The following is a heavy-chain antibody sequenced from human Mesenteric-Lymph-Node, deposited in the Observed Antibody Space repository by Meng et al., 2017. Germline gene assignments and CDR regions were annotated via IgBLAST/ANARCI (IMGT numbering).Heavy chain of an antibody. Sequence: QVQLPPWGAGLLMLSETLSLTRACYGGSFCGYYWSWSRQPPGKGLEWIGEINHSGSTNYNPSLKSRVTIVVETSKNQFSLKLSSVTAADTAVFYCVWSSGWVKTGFDPWGQGTLVTVSS. J-gene: IGHJ5*02. D-gene: IGHD6-19*01. V-gene: IGHV4-34*01. CDR2: INHSGST. CDR1: GGSFCGYY. CDR3: VWSSGWVKTGFDP.